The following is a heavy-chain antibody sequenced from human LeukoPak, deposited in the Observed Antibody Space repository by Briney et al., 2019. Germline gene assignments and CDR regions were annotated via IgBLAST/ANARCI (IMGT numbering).Heavy chain of an antibody. Sequence: ASVKVSCKASGGTFSSYAISWVRQAPGQGLEWMGGIIPIFGTANYAQKFQGRVTITTDESTSTAYMELSSLRSEDTAVYYCASVPEQWLPFDYWGQGTLVTVSS. CDR3: ASVPEQWLPFDY. D-gene: IGHD6-19*01. CDR2: IIPIFGTA. V-gene: IGHV1-69*05. J-gene: IGHJ4*02. CDR1: GGTFSSYA.